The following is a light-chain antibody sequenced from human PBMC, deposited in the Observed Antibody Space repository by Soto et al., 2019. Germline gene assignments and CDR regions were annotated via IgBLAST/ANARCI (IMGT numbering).Light chain of an antibody. CDR2: GAS. V-gene: IGKV3-15*01. J-gene: IGKJ5*01. Sequence: EIVMTQSPATLSVSPGARAPLSWRASQSVGSDLAWYQQNPGQAPRLLIYGASTRATGIPARFSGSGSGTEFTLTISSLQSEDFAVYYCQQYNNWPPITFGQGTRLEIK. CDR1: QSVGSD. CDR3: QQYNNWPPIT.